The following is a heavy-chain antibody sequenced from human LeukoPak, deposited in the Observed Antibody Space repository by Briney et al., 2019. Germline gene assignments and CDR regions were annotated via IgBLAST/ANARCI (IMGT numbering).Heavy chain of an antibody. J-gene: IGHJ6*04. CDR1: GGTFSSYA. Sequence: ASVKVSCKASGGTFSSYAISWVRQAPGQGLEWMGGIIPIFGTANYAQKFQGRVTITADKSTSTACMELSSLRSEDTAVYYCASRSYYYGSGSYYPRGMDVWGKGTTVTVSS. CDR2: IIPIFGTA. CDR3: ASRSYYYGSGSYYPRGMDV. V-gene: IGHV1-69*06. D-gene: IGHD3-10*01.